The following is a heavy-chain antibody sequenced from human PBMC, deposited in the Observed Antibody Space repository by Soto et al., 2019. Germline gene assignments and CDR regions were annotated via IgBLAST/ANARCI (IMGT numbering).Heavy chain of an antibody. V-gene: IGHV3-33*01. D-gene: IGHD1-26*01. Sequence: QVQLVESGGGVVQPGRSLRLSCAASRFTFSSYGMHWVRQAPGKGLEWVAVIWYDGSNKYYADSVKGRFTISRDSSKNPRYRQMYRVRAEDTDLYYCASYRSNFYFDFWGRGTLVTVSS. CDR2: IWYDGSNK. CDR3: ASYRSNFYFDF. CDR1: RFTFSSYG. J-gene: IGHJ4*02.